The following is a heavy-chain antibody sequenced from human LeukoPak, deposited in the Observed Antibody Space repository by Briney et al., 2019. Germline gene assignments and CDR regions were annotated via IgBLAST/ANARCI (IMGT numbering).Heavy chain of an antibody. V-gene: IGHV3-30*01. CDR3: TRDAYNFNDFDY. D-gene: IGHD5-24*01. Sequence: GRSLTLSCAVSEFTFSHFAMHWVRQAPGKGLEWVAVVSSHGNDGYYADSVKGRFTISRDNSKNTLYLQIDSLRAEDTAIYYCTRDAYNFNDFDYWGQGTLVTVSS. J-gene: IGHJ4*02. CDR2: VSSHGNDG. CDR1: EFTFSHFA.